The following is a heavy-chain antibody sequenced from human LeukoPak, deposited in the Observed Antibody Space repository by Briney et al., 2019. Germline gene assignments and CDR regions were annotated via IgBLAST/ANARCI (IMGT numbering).Heavy chain of an antibody. CDR1: GYTFTNYY. Sequence: ASVTVSFKSSGYTFTNYYMHWVRQAPGQGLEWMGIINPSGGSTTYAQKFQGRVTMSRDTSTSTVYMELSSLRSEDTAVYYCARGGIFDYWGQGTLVNVSS. D-gene: IGHD3-10*01. CDR3: ARGGIFDY. J-gene: IGHJ4*02. CDR2: INPSGGST. V-gene: IGHV1-46*01.